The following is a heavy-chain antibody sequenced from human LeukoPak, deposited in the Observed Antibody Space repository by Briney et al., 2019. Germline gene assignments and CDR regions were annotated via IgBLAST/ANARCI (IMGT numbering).Heavy chain of an antibody. CDR3: ARDLGVIFGVVILVPDAFDI. V-gene: IGHV3-48*01. CDR2: ISSSSSTI. J-gene: IGHJ3*02. D-gene: IGHD3-3*01. CDR1: GFTFSSYS. Sequence: GGSLRLSCAASGFTFSSYSMNWVRQAPGKGLEWVSYISSSSSTIYYADSVKGRFTISRDNAKNSLYLQMNSLRAEDTAVYYCARDLGVIFGVVILVPDAFDIWGQGTMVTVSS.